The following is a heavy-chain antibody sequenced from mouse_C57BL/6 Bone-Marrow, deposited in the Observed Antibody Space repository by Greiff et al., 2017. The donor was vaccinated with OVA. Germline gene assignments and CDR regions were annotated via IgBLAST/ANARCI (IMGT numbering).Heavy chain of an antibody. CDR1: GFTFSDYY. CDR3: ASGATVVPHYFDY. D-gene: IGHD1-1*01. Sequence: EVHLVESEGGLVQPGSSMKLSCTASGFTFSDYYMAWVRQVPEKGLEWVANINYDGSSNNYLDSLKSRFIISRDNAKNILYLQMSSLKSEDTATYYCASGATVVPHYFDYWGQGTTLTVSS. J-gene: IGHJ2*01. CDR2: INYDGSSN. V-gene: IGHV5-16*01.